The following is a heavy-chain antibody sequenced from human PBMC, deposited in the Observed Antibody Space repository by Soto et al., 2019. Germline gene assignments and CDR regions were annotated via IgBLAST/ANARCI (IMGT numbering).Heavy chain of an antibody. CDR2: ISSSSSTI. Sequence: EVQLVESGGGLVQPGGSLRLSCAASGFRFSIYAMKWVRQAPGKGLEWVSYISSSSSTIYYADSVKGRFTISRDNAKNSLYLQMNSLRDEDTAVYYCAKWDSFDYWGQGTLVTVSS. D-gene: IGHD1-26*01. CDR1: GFRFSIYA. V-gene: IGHV3-48*02. CDR3: AKWDSFDY. J-gene: IGHJ4*02.